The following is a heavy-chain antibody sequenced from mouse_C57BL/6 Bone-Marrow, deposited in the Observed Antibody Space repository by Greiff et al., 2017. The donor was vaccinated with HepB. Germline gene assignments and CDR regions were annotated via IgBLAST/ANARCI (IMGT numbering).Heavy chain of an antibody. CDR3: ARHGATDAMDY. J-gene: IGHJ4*01. V-gene: IGHV5-15*01. Sequence: EVKLMESGGGLVQPGGSLKLSCAASGFTFSDYGMAWVRQAPRKGPEWVAFISNLAYSIYYADTVTGRFTISRENAKNTLYLEMSSLRSEDTAMYYCARHGATDAMDYWGQGTSVTVSS. CDR1: GFTFSDYG. CDR2: ISNLAYSI. D-gene: IGHD4-1*02.